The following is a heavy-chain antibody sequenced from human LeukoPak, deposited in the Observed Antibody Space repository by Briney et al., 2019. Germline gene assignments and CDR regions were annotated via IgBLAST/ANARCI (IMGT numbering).Heavy chain of an antibody. CDR2: IKVDGSET. D-gene: IGHD4-11*01. J-gene: IGHJ4*02. CDR3: ARDGHWEVTRGHYFDY. CDR1: GFTFSNYW. V-gene: IGHV3-7*01. Sequence: PGGSLRLSCAASGFTFSNYWMSWVRQVPGKGLEWLANIKVDGSETYYVDSLKGRFTISRDNAKNSVYLQMSSLRVEDTAVYYCARDGHWEVTRGHYFDYWGQGTLVTVSS.